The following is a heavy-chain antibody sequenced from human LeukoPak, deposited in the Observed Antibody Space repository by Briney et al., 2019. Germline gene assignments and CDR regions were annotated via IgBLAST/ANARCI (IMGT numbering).Heavy chain of an antibody. CDR1: GYTFTSYG. V-gene: IGHV1-18*01. D-gene: IGHD3-3*01. CDR3: ARDPSRTIFGVVISHNWFDP. J-gene: IGHJ5*02. CDR2: ISAYNGNT. Sequence: ASVKVSCKASGYTFTSYGISWVRQAPGQGLEWMGWISAYNGNTNYAQKLQGRVTMTTDTSTSTAYMELRSLRFDDTAVYYCARDPSRTIFGVVISHNWFDPWRQGTLVTVSS.